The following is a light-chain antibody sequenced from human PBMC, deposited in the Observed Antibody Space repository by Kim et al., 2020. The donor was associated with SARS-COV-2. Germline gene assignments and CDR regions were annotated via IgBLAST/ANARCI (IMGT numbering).Light chain of an antibody. CDR1: QSVLYSSNNKNY. V-gene: IGKV4-1*01. CDR3: HQYYRAPRT. Sequence: DIVMTQSPDSLAVSLGARATINCKSSQSVLYSSNNKNYLAWYQQKPGQPPKLLIYWASTRESGVPDRFSGSGSGTDFTLTISNLQAEDVAVYYCHQYYRAPRTFGPGTKVDIK. J-gene: IGKJ3*01. CDR2: WAS.